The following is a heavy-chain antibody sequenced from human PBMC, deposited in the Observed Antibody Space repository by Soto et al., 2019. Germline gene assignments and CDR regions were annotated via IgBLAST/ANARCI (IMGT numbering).Heavy chain of an antibody. CDR2: IIDSGGST. V-gene: IGHV3-23*01. Sequence: GGSLRLSCAASGVTCISCAMGWVRQAPGKGLEWVSDIIDSGGSTYYADSVKGRFTISRDNSKSTLYLQMNSLRAEDTALYYCAKGRSYYYYYGVDVWGQGTTVTVSS. CDR1: GVTCISCA. J-gene: IGHJ6*02. CDR3: AKGRSYYYYYGVDV.